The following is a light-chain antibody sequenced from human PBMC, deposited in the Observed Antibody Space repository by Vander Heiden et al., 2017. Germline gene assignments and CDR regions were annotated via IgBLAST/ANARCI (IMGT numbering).Light chain of an antibody. CDR1: QGISSW. J-gene: IGKJ5*01. CDR2: AAA. Sequence: DIQMTQSPSSVSASVGDRVTIPCRASQGISSWLAWYQQKPEKAHKLLIYAAASLKSGVPSRCSGSGAGKDFTINISSLQHEDLATYYCQQANSFPITFGQGTPLEIK. CDR3: QQANSFPIT. V-gene: IGKV1D-12*01.